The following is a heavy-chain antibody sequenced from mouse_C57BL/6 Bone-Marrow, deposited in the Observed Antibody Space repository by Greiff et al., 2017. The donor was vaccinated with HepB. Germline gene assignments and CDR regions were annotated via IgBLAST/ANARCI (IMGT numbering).Heavy chain of an antibody. J-gene: IGHJ2*01. CDR2: IHPNSGST. CDR3: ARGIYYYGRDY. V-gene: IGHV1-64*01. Sequence: VKLMESGAELVKPGASVKLSCKASGYTFTSYWMHWVKQRPGQGLEWIGMIHPNSGSTNYNEKFKSKATLTVDKSSSTAYMQLSSLTSEDSAVYYCARGIYYYGRDYWGQGTTLTVSS. D-gene: IGHD1-1*01. CDR1: GYTFTSYW.